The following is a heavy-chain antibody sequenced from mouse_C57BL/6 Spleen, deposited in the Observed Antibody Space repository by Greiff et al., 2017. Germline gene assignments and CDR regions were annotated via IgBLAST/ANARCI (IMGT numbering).Heavy chain of an antibody. CDR1: GFNIKDYY. CDR2: IDPEDGDT. J-gene: IGHJ3*01. V-gene: IGHV14-1*01. Sequence: VQLKQSGAELVRPGASVKLSCTASGFNIKDYYMHWVKQRPEQGLEWIGRIDPEDGDTEYAPKFQGKATMTADTASNTAYLQLSSLTSEYTAVYYCTTDYYYGSSYPAWFAYWGQGTLVTVSA. CDR3: TTDYYYGSSYPAWFAY. D-gene: IGHD1-1*01.